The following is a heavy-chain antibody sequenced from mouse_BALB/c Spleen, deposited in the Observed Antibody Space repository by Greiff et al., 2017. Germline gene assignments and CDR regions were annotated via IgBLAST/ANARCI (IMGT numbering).Heavy chain of an antibody. J-gene: IGHJ2*01. CDR1: GYSFTSYY. V-gene: IGHV1S135*01. Sequence: EVQLHQSGPELMKPGASVKISCKASGYSFTSYYMHWVKQSHGKSLEWIGYIDPFNGGTSYNQKFKGKATLTVDKSSSTAYMHLSSLTSEDSAVYYCARPARALYYFDYWGQGTTLTVSS. CDR3: ARPARALYYFDY. CDR2: IDPFNGGT. D-gene: IGHD3-1*01.